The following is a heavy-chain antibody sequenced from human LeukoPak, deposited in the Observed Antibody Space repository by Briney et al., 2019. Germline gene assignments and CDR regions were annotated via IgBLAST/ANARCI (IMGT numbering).Heavy chain of an antibody. D-gene: IGHD3-10*01. CDR3: ATSERGGDDY. J-gene: IGHJ4*02. Sequence: GGSLRLSCAASGFTFSSYGMHWVRQAPGKGLEWVAVISYDGSNKYYADSVRGRFTISRDNSKNTLYLQMNSLRAEDTAVYYCATSERGGDDYWGQGTLVTVSS. V-gene: IGHV3-30*03. CDR2: ISYDGSNK. CDR1: GFTFSSYG.